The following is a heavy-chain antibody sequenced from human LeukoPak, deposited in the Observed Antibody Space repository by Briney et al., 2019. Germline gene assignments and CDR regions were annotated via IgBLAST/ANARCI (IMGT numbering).Heavy chain of an antibody. Sequence: SETLSLTCAASDDSFSSHYWTWIRQPPGKGLEWIGYISYIGSTNYNPSLKSRVTISIDTSKNQCSLKLSSVTAADTAVYYCARDLVTVTKGFDIWGQGTMGSVSS. CDR3: ARDLVTVTKGFDI. CDR2: ISYIGST. CDR1: DDSFSSHY. D-gene: IGHD4-17*01. V-gene: IGHV4-59*11. J-gene: IGHJ3*02.